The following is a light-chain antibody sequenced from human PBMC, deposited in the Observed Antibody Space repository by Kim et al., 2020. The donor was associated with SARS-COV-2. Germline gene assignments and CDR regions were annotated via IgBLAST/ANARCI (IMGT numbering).Light chain of an antibody. V-gene: IGKV3-15*01. CDR3: QQYNDWRT. CDR1: QSVSNN. J-gene: IGKJ1*01. CDR2: GAS. Sequence: VAPGERTTLSCRASQSVSNNLAWYQQKPGQGPRLLIYGASTRATGIPARFSGSGSGTEFTLTISSLQSGDFGIYFCQQYNDWRTFGQGTKVDIK.